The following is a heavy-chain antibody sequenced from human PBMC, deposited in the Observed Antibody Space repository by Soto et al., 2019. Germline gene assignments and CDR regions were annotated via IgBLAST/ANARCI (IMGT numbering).Heavy chain of an antibody. D-gene: IGHD3-10*01. CDR1: GFAVSSNY. V-gene: IGHV3-53*04. CDR2: IYSGGST. Sequence: EVQLVESGGGLVQPGGSLRLSCAASGFAVSSNYFSWVRQAPGTGLEWVSVIYSGGSTYYADSVKGRFTISRHNSQNTVYLQMNSLRAEDTAVYYCARGPYGSGSYAFDIWGQGTMVTVSS. J-gene: IGHJ3*02. CDR3: ARGPYGSGSYAFDI.